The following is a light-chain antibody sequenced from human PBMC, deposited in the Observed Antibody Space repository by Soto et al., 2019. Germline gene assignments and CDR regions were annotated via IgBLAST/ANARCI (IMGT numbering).Light chain of an antibody. V-gene: IGKV3-20*01. CDR1: QSVSSTY. CDR2: AAS. J-gene: IGKJ2*01. CDR3: QQYGSSPLT. Sequence: EIVLTQSPGTLSLSPGERATLSCRASQSVSSTYLAWYQQKPGQAPRLLIYAASSRATGIPDRFGGSGSGTDFTLTISRLEPEDFAVYYCQQYGSSPLTFGQGTKLEIK.